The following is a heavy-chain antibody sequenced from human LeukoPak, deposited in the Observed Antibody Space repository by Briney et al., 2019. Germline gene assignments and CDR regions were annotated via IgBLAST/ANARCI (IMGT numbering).Heavy chain of an antibody. J-gene: IGHJ4*02. V-gene: IGHV1-2*02. CDR3: ARGVGRYSVAYDF. CDR2: INPNXGGGT. Sequence: ASVKVSCKAXXYTFTGXXXXXXXXXXXQXXXXXXXINPNXGGGTNYAXXXXGXXXMTXXXSISXAYMELNRLRSDDTAVYYCARGVGRYSVAYDFWGQGTLVTVSS. CDR1: XYTFTGXX. D-gene: IGHD3/OR15-3a*01.